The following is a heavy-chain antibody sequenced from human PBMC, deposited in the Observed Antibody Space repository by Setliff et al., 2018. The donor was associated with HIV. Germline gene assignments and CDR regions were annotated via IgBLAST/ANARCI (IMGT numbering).Heavy chain of an antibody. J-gene: IGHJ4*02. Sequence: PSETLSLTCAVSGDSISRGYYWGWIRQTPGKGLAWIGNIYNSGTNYYNPSLKSRVTISIDTSKNQFSLRLSSVTAADTAVYYCARQGEVGAPFDYWGQGTLVTVSS. D-gene: IGHD1-26*01. V-gene: IGHV4-38-2*01. CDR2: IYNSGTN. CDR3: ARQGEVGAPFDY. CDR1: GDSISRGYY.